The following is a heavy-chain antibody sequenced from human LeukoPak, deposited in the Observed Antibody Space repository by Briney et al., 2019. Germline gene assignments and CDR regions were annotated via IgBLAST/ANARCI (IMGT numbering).Heavy chain of an antibody. J-gene: IGHJ4*02. CDR3: AKDRGYYDSSGYPVGYFDY. D-gene: IGHD3-22*01. Sequence: PGGSLRLSCAASGFTFDDYAMHWVRQAPGKGLEWVSRISWNSGSIGYADSVKGRFTISRDNAKNSLYLQMNSLRAEDTAVYYCAKDRGYYDSSGYPVGYFDYWGQGTLVTVSS. CDR2: ISWNSGSI. V-gene: IGHV3-9*01. CDR1: GFTFDDYA.